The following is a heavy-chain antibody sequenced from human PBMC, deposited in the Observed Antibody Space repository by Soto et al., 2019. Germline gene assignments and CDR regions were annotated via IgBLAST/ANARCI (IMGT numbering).Heavy chain of an antibody. CDR3: ARGWKSYYGMDV. CDR2: INHSGST. CDR1: GGSFSGYY. V-gene: IGHV4-34*01. Sequence: SETLSLTCAVSGGSFSGYYWSWFRQPPGKGLEWIGQINHSGSTNYNPALKSRVTISVDTSKNQFSLKLRSVTAAETPLYYCARGWKSYYGMDVWGQGTTVTVS. D-gene: IGHD1-1*01. J-gene: IGHJ6*02.